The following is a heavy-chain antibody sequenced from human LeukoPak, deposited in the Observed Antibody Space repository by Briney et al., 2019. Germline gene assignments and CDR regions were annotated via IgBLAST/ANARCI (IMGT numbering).Heavy chain of an antibody. CDR3: ARAHSSGYFPFDY. V-gene: IGHV4-59*01. D-gene: IGHD3-22*01. J-gene: IGHJ4*02. CDR2: IYYSGST. Sequence: KPSETLSLTCTVSGGSISSYYWSWIQQPPGKGLEWIGYIYYSGSTNYNPSLKSRVTISVDTSKNQFSLKLSSVTAADTAVYYCARAHSSGYFPFDYWGQGTLVTVSS. CDR1: GGSISSYY.